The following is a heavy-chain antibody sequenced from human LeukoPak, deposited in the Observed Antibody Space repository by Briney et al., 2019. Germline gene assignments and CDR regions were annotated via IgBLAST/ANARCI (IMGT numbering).Heavy chain of an antibody. CDR1: GGSFSGYY. Sequence: SSETLSLTCAVYGGSFSGYYWSWIRQPPGKGLEWIGEINHSGSTNYNPSLKSRVTISVDTSKNQFSLKLSSVTAADTAVYYCARGLGVSRQLGTFDYWGQGTLVTVSS. D-gene: IGHD6-13*01. V-gene: IGHV4-34*01. J-gene: IGHJ4*02. CDR3: ARGLGVSRQLGTFDY. CDR2: INHSGST.